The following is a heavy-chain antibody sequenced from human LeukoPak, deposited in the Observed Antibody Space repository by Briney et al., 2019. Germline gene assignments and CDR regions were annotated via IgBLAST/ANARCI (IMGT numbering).Heavy chain of an antibody. Sequence: GGSLRLSCAASGFTFSTYNMNWVRQAPGKGLEWVSYISYSSSNIYYADSVKGRFTISRDYAKNSLYLQMNSLRAEDTAMYYCARMAAAGYFDYWGQGTLSPSPQ. CDR3: ARMAAAGYFDY. D-gene: IGHD6-13*01. CDR1: GFTFSTYN. J-gene: IGHJ4*02. CDR2: ISYSSSNI. V-gene: IGHV3-48*01.